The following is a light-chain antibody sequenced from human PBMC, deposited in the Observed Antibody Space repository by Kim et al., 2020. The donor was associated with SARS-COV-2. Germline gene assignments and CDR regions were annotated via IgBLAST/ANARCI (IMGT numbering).Light chain of an antibody. CDR3: CSFATSITYP. CDR2: EVS. CDR1: SSDVGSYNL. V-gene: IGLV2-23*02. Sequence: GQSITISCTGTSSDVGSYNLVSWYQQHPGKAPKLMIYEVSKRPSGVSNRFSGSKSSNTASLTISGLQAEDEADYFCCSFATSITYPLGGGTQLTVL. J-gene: IGLJ2*01.